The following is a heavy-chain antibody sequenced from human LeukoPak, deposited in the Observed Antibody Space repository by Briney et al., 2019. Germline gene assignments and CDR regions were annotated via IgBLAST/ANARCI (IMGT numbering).Heavy chain of an antibody. V-gene: IGHV3-7*01. CDR1: GFTFSNYW. CDR3: ARVQGSSGPGIFEY. J-gene: IGHJ4*02. Sequence: PGGSLRLSCAASGFTFSNYWMSWVRQALGKGLEWVADIKQDGSENFYVDSVKGRFTISRDNAKKSLYLQMNSLRVEDTAVYYCARVQGSSGPGIFEYWGQGTLVTVSS. CDR2: IKQDGSEN. D-gene: IGHD6-19*01.